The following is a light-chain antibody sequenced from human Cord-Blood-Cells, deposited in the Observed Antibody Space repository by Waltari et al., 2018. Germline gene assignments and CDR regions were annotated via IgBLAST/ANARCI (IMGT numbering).Light chain of an antibody. CDR2: DVS. CDR1: SSDVGGYNY. Sequence: QSALTQPRSVSGSPGQSVTISCTGTSSDVGGYNYVSWYQQHPGKAPKLMNYDVSKRPGGVPDRFSGSKSGNTASLTISGLQAEDEADYYCCSYAGSYTYVFGTGTKVTVL. V-gene: IGLV2-11*01. CDR3: CSYAGSYTYV. J-gene: IGLJ1*01.